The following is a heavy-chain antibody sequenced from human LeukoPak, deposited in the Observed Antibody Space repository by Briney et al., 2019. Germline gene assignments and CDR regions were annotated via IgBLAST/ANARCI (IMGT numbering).Heavy chain of an antibody. V-gene: IGHV3-21*04. J-gene: IGHJ4*02. CDR2: ISSSSTYI. Sequence: GGSLRLSCAASGFTFSTYSMNWVRQAPGRGLEWVSAISSSSTYIYYADSVKGRFTISRDNSKNTLYLQMNSLRAEDTAVYYCARRSGIEVAGAFDYWGQGTLVTVSS. CDR3: ARRSGIEVAGAFDY. D-gene: IGHD6-19*01. CDR1: GFTFSTYS.